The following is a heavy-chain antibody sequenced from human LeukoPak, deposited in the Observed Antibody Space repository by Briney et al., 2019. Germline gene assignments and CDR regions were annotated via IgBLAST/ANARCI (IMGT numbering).Heavy chain of an antibody. CDR3: ARLVHGHTGAIHGGY. CDR1: GGSFSGYY. Sequence: SETLSLTCAVYGGSFSGYYWSWIRQPPGKGLECSGEINHSGSTNYNPSLKSRVTISVDTSKNQFSLKLSSVTAADTAVYYCARLVHGHTGAIHGGYWGQGTLVTVS. J-gene: IGHJ4*02. D-gene: IGHD6-6*01. CDR2: INHSGST. V-gene: IGHV4-34*01.